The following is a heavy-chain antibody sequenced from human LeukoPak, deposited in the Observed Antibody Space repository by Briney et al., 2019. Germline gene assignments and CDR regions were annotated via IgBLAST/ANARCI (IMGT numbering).Heavy chain of an antibody. D-gene: IGHD6-6*01. CDR3: AARIAARPKYFQH. V-gene: IGHV4-59*01. CDR2: IYYSGST. Sequence: SETLSLTCTVSGSSISSYYWSWIRQPPGKGLEWIGYIYYSGSTNYNPSLKSRVTISVDTSKNQFSLKLSSVTAADTAVYYCAARIAARPKYFQHWGQGTLVTVSS. CDR1: GSSISSYY. J-gene: IGHJ1*01.